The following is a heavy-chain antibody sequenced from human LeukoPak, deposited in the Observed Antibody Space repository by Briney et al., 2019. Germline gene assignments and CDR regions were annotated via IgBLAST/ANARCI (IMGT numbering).Heavy chain of an antibody. Sequence: PGGSLRLSCVGSGFTFRTYSMNWVRLAPGKGLEWVTSISASSKSIYYADSVKGRFTLSRDNAKNSLFLQMNSLSAEDTAVYYCARGRYSSRSGGYYFDIWGQGTLVTVSS. D-gene: IGHD2-2*01. CDR2: ISASSKSI. CDR1: GFTFRTYS. CDR3: ARGRYSSRSGGYYFDI. J-gene: IGHJ4*02. V-gene: IGHV3-21*01.